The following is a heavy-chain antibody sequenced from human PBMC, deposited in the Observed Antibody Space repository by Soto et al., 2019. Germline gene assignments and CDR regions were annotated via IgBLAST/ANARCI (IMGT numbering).Heavy chain of an antibody. V-gene: IGHV3-23*01. CDR1: GFTFSSYA. CDR3: AKIRSIGGTRSGPPAKIRSIAAAGTFDY. D-gene: IGHD6-13*01. J-gene: IGHJ4*02. CDR2: ISGSGGST. Sequence: GGSLRLSCAASGFTFSSYAMSWVRQAPGKGLEWVSAISGSGGSTYYADSVKGRFTISRDNSKNTLYLQMNSLTAEDTAVYYCAKIRSIGGTRSGPPAKIRSIAAAGTFDYWGQGTLVTVSS.